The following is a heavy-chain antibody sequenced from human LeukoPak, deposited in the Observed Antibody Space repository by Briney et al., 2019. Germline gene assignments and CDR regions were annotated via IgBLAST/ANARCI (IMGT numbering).Heavy chain of an antibody. V-gene: IGHV4-34*01. J-gene: IGHJ4*02. CDR2: INHSGST. CDR3: ARGQDSSGWYPY. D-gene: IGHD6-19*01. Sequence: SETLSLTCAVYGGSFSGYYWSWIRQPPGKGLEWIGEINHSGSTNYNPSLKSRVTISVDTSKNQFSLKLSSVTAADTAVYYCARGQDSSGWYPYWGQGTLVTVSS. CDR1: GGSFSGYY.